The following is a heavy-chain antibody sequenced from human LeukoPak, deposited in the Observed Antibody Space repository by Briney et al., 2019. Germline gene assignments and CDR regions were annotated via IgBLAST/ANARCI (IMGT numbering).Heavy chain of an antibody. Sequence: GGSPRLSCAASGFTFSNAWMSWVRQAPGKGLEWVGRIKSKTDGGTTDYAAPVKGRFTISRDDSKNTLYLQMNSLKTEDTAVYYCTTGGVIVVVITPDDAFDIWGQGTMVTVSS. V-gene: IGHV3-15*01. CDR2: IKSKTDGGTT. CDR3: TTGGVIVVVITPDDAFDI. D-gene: IGHD3-22*01. CDR1: GFTFSNAW. J-gene: IGHJ3*02.